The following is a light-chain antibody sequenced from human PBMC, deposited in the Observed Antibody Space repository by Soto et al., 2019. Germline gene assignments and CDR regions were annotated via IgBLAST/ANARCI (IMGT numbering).Light chain of an antibody. V-gene: IGLV2-8*01. CDR3: SSYAGRNIVL. CDR1: SSDVGGYKY. Sequence: QSALTRHPSASGSPGQSVTVACTGTSSDVGGYKYVSWYQQHPGKAPKLMIYEVNKRPSGVPDRFSGSKSGHTASLTVSGLQADDEADYFCSSYAGRNIVLFGGGTQLTVL. J-gene: IGLJ2*01. CDR2: EVN.